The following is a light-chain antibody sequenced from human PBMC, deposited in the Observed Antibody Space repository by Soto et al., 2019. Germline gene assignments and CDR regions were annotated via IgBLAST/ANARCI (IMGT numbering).Light chain of an antibody. CDR3: LPHKSHPPT. CDR1: QGISPY. V-gene: IGKV1-17*03. Sequence: DIQMTQSPSAMSASVGDRVTITCRASQGISPYLAWFQQKPGKVPKRLIYAVSSLQSGVPSRFSGSGSGTEFPLTISSLQPDDFATYYCLPHKSHPPTCGGGTKVEI. J-gene: IGKJ4*01. CDR2: AVS.